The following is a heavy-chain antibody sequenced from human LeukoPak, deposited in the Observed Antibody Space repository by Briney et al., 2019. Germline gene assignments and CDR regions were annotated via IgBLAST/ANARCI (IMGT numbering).Heavy chain of an antibody. D-gene: IGHD6-13*01. V-gene: IGHV3-23*01. Sequence: GGSLRLSCAASGFTFSSYAMGWVRQAPGKGLEWVPSISGSGGSTYYADSVKGRFTISRDNSKNTLYLQMNSLRAEDTAVYYCAKDPSSSTKVRSADYWGQGTLVTVSS. CDR2: ISGSGGST. J-gene: IGHJ4*02. CDR3: AKDPSSSTKVRSADY. CDR1: GFTFSSYA.